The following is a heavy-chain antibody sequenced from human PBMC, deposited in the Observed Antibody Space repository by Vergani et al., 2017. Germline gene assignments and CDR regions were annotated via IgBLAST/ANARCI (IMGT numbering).Heavy chain of an antibody. Sequence: EVQLVESGGGLVQPGGSLRLSCAASGFTFSSYSMNCVCQAPGKGLEWVSYISSSSSTIYYPDSVKGRFSISIDNAKNSLYLQMNGLRDEDTAVYYCVGTLGGCSSTSFYWCCNEDWFDPWGQGTLVTVSS. CDR1: GFTFSSYS. J-gene: IGHJ5*02. CDR2: ISSSSSTI. D-gene: IGHD2-2*01. V-gene: IGHV3-48*02. CDR3: VGTLGGCSSTSFYWCCNEDWFDP.